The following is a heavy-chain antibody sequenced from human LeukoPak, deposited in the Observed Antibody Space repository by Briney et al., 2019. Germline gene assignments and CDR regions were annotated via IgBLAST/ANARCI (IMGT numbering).Heavy chain of an antibody. CDR1: DGSVSSTIHY. Sequence: PSETLSLTCTVSDGSVSSTIHYWAWIRQPPGKGLEWIGSVFQSGSTYYNPSLESRVTIAVDTSKNQFSLNLSSVTAADTAVYYCARQRFFYYDSGDYCGGYYFDYWGQGTLVTVSS. CDR2: VFQSGST. V-gene: IGHV4-39*01. J-gene: IGHJ4*02. CDR3: ARQRFFYYDSGDYCGGYYFDY. D-gene: IGHD3-22*01.